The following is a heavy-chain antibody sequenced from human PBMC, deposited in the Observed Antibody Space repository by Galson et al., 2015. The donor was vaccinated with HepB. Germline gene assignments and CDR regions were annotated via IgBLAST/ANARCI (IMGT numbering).Heavy chain of an antibody. D-gene: IGHD5/OR15-5a*01. J-gene: IGHJ5*02. CDR3: AKDYRLSTGYNCFDP. Sequence: SLRLSCAASGFTFSSYSMNWVRQAPGKGLEWVPSISSSSSYIYYADSVKGRFTIYRDTSKNTLYLQMNRLTAEDTAVYYCAKDYRLSTGYNCFDPWGQGTLVTVSS. V-gene: IGHV3-21*04. CDR2: ISSSSSYI. CDR1: GFTFSSYS.